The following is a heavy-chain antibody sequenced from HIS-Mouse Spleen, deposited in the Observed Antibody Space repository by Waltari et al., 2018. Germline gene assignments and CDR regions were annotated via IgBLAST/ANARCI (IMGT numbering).Heavy chain of an antibody. Sequence: QLQLQESGPGLVKPSETLSLTCTVPGGSISSSSYYWGWIRQPPGKGLEWIGSIYYSGSTYYNPSLKSRVTISVDTSKNQFSLKLSSVTAADTAVYYCARLRLLTGDPFRTAFDIWGQGTMVTVSS. J-gene: IGHJ3*02. CDR1: GGSISSSSYY. CDR3: ARLRLLTGDPFRTAFDI. CDR2: IYYSGST. D-gene: IGHD7-27*01. V-gene: IGHV4-39*01.